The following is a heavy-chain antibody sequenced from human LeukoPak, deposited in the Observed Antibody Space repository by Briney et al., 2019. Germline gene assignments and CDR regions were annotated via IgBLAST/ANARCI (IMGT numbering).Heavy chain of an antibody. Sequence: PSETLSLTCTVSGGSLSNYYWSWSRQPPGKGLEWIGYIYYSGSTTYNPSLKSRATISVDTSKNQFSLRLSSVTAADTAVYYCTRGTMMVGPWGQGTLVTVSS. V-gene: IGHV4-59*01. CDR3: TRGTMMVGP. D-gene: IGHD3-22*01. CDR1: GGSLSNYY. J-gene: IGHJ5*02. CDR2: IYYSGST.